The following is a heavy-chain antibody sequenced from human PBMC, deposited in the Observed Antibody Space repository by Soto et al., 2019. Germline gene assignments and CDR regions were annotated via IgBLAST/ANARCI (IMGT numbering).Heavy chain of an antibody. J-gene: IGHJ6*03. CDR2: IYYSGST. D-gene: IGHD3-3*01. CDR3: ARGMRYYDFWSGYSLYYYYYMDV. CDR1: GGSISSSSYY. Sequence: SETLSLTCTVSGGSISSSSYYWGWIRQPPGKGLEWIGSIYYSGSTYYNPSLKSRVTISVDTSKNQFSLKLSSVTAADTAVYYCARGMRYYDFWSGYSLYYYYYMDVWGKGTTVTVSS. V-gene: IGHV4-39*01.